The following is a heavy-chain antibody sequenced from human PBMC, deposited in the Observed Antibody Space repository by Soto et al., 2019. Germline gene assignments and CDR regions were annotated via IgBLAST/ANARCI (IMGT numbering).Heavy chain of an antibody. D-gene: IGHD4-17*01. V-gene: IGHV1-69*01. Sequence: QVQLVQSGAEVKKPGSSVKVSCKASGGTFSSYAISWVRQAPGQGLEWMGGIIPVFGTANYAQKFQGRVTITADESTSTAYMELSSLRSEDTAVYYCARGASDYGGNSVDFDYWGQGTLVTVSS. CDR2: IIPVFGTA. J-gene: IGHJ4*02. CDR3: ARGASDYGGNSVDFDY. CDR1: GGTFSSYA.